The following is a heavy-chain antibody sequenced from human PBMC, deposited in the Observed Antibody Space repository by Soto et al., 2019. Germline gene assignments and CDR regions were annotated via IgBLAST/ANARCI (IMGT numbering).Heavy chain of an antibody. J-gene: IGHJ4*02. CDR1: GFGFDEDA. CDR2: ISWSGDMI. V-gene: IGHV3-9*01. CDR3: LQDWLSEPYGKFDN. D-gene: IGHD3-10*01. Sequence: PGGSLRLSCAASGFGFDEDAMHWVRQAPGKGLEWVSGISWSGDMIRYADSVKGRFTISRDNGKNSLYLQMNSLRTEDTAFYYCLQDWLSEPYGKFDNWGQGAMVTVSS.